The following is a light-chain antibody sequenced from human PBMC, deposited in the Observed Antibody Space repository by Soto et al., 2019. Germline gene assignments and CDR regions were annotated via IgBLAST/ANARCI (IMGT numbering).Light chain of an antibody. CDR3: QQSHKTPYT. CDR2: GAS. V-gene: IGKV1-39*01. J-gene: IGKJ2*01. Sequence: DIQMTQSPSSLSASIGDRVTIICRASQSISNHLNWFQLKPGKAPNLLIYGASTLQRGVPSRFSGSGFGTDFTLTISSLQPEDVATYACQQSHKTPYTFGQGTKLEI. CDR1: QSISNH.